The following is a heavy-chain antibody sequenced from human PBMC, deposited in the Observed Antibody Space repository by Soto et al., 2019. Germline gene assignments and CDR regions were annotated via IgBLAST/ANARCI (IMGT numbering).Heavy chain of an antibody. Sequence: ASGKVACKAAWYTFTGYVISWVLQSPGQGLEWMGWISAYNGNTNYAQKLQGRVTMTTDTSTSTAYMELRSLRSDDTAVYYCARHYDFWSGYYTVLMSYYYMDVWGKGTTVTVSS. D-gene: IGHD3-3*01. V-gene: IGHV1-18*01. J-gene: IGHJ6*03. CDR2: ISAYNGNT. CDR1: WYTFTGYV. CDR3: ARHYDFWSGYYTVLMSYYYMDV.